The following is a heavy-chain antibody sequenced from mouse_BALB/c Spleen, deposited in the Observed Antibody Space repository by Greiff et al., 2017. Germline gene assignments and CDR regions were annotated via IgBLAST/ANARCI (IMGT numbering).Heavy chain of an antibody. Sequence: VQLQESGPGLVAPSQCLSITCTVSGFSLTSYGVHWVRQPPGKGLEWLGVICAGGSTNYNSALMSSLSIRKDNSKSQVFLKMNSRQTDDTAMYYCARDGGLLWGFAYWGQGTLVTVSA. J-gene: IGHJ3*01. CDR3: ARDGGLLWGFAY. D-gene: IGHD2-10*01. CDR2: ICAGGST. CDR1: GFSLTSYG. V-gene: IGHV2-9*02.